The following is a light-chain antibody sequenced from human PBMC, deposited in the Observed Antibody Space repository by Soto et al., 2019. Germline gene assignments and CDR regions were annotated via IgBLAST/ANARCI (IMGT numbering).Light chain of an antibody. CDR3: QQYDTYFRYT. J-gene: IGKJ2*01. Sequence: EIVMTQSPATLSVSPGERATLSCRASQSVSSNLAWYQQKPGQAPRLLIYGASTRATGIPARISGSGSGTEFTLTISSLQSEDFAIYYCQQYDTYFRYTFGQGTKLEIK. V-gene: IGKV3-15*01. CDR2: GAS. CDR1: QSVSSN.